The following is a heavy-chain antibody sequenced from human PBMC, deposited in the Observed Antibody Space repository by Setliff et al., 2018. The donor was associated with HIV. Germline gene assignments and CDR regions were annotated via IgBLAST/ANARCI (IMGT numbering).Heavy chain of an antibody. J-gene: IGHJ6*03. D-gene: IGHD3-10*01. CDR3: ARSYGSNYYFYMDV. CDR2: IDWDDDK. CDR1: GFSLSTSGMR. V-gene: IGHV2-70*04. Sequence: SGPTLVNPTQTLTLTCTFPGFSLSTSGMRVSWIRQPPGKALEWLARIDWDDDKFYSTSLKTRLSISKDTAKTQVVLTMTSVDPVDTATYYCARSYGSNYYFYMDVWGKGTAVTVSS.